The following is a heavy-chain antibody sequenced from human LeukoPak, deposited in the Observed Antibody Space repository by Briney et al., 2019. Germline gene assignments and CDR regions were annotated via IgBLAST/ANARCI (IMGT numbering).Heavy chain of an antibody. V-gene: IGHV4-31*03. D-gene: IGHD3-22*01. CDR1: GGSISSGGYS. Sequence: SETLSLTCCVSGGSISSGGYSWSWIRQHPGKGMGWIGYIYYSGTTYHNPSLRSRVTISIDTSKNQFSLKLSSVTAADTAVYYCARLITSYYFDYWGQGTLVTVFS. CDR3: ARLITSYYFDY. CDR2: IYYSGTT. J-gene: IGHJ4*02.